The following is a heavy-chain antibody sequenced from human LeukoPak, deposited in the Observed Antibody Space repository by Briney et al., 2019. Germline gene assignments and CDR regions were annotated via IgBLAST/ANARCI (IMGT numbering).Heavy chain of an antibody. V-gene: IGHV3-30*03. D-gene: IGHD3-10*01. J-gene: IGHJ6*04. CDR1: GFTFSSYG. Sequence: QPGRSLRLSCAASGFTFSSYGMHWVRQAPGKGLEWVAVISYDGSNKYYADSVKGRFTISRDNSKNTLYLQMNSLRAEDTAVYYCARSITMVRGVKGSVGMDVWGKGTTVTVSS. CDR2: ISYDGSNK. CDR3: ARSITMVRGVKGSVGMDV.